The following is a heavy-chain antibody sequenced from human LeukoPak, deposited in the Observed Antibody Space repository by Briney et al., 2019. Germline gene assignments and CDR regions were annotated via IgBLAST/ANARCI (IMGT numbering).Heavy chain of an antibody. V-gene: IGHV1-8*01. CDR3: EIYTGYDSF. D-gene: IGHD5-12*01. J-gene: IGHJ4*02. CDR1: GYTFTSYD. CDR2: MSPDSGYT. Sequence: GASVKVSCKASGYTFTSYDINWVRQATGQGLEWMGWMSPDSGYTGYAQTFQGRVTLTRNTSVSTAFMELSGLRSEDTAVYYCEIYTGYDSFWGQGTLVTVSS.